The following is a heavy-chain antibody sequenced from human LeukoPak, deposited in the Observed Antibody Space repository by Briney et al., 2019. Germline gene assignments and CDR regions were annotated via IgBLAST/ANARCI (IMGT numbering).Heavy chain of an antibody. J-gene: IGHJ6*02. CDR1: LYSLLASK. Sequence: GGSVKDSSMEPLYSLLASKLYCVPAAPGQGLEWLGWLNPHSGGTNYAQKFQGRVTLTRDTSISTTYMVLSTLRSVDMAIYYCARGQRIINGLDVWGQGTTVTVSS. CDR3: ARGQRIINGLDV. CDR2: LNPHSGGT. D-gene: IGHD2-2*01. V-gene: IGHV1-2*02.